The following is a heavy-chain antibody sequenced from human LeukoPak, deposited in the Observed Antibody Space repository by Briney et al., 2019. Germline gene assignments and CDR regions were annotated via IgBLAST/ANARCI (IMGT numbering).Heavy chain of an antibody. CDR2: TYYRSKWYN. J-gene: IGHJ6*03. D-gene: IGHD6-19*01. V-gene: IGHV6-1*01. CDR1: GDSVSSNSAA. Sequence: SQTLSLTCAISGDSVSSNSAAWNWIRQSPSRGLEWLGRTYYRSKWYNDYAVSVKSRITINPDTSKNQFSLQLNSVTPEDTAVYYCARWREVAAPGKKVYYYYMDVWGKGTTVTVSS. CDR3: ARWREVAAPGKKVYYYYMDV.